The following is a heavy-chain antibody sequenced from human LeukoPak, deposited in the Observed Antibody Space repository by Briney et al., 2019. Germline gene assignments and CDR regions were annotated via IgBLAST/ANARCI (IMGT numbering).Heavy chain of an antibody. Sequence: SETLSLTCAVYGGSFSGYYWSWIRQPPGKGLEWIGEINHSGSTNYNPSLKSRVTISVDTSKNQFSLKLSSVTAADTAVYYCARHHSGYDYPAFDYWGQGTLVTVSS. CDR2: INHSGST. J-gene: IGHJ4*02. CDR3: ARHHSGYDYPAFDY. V-gene: IGHV4-34*01. D-gene: IGHD5-12*01. CDR1: GGSFSGYY.